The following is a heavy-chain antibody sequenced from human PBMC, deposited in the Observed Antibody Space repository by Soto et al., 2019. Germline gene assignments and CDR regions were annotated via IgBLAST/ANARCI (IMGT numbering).Heavy chain of an antibody. D-gene: IGHD2-8*02. J-gene: IGHJ6*02. V-gene: IGHV3-9*01. Sequence: EVQLVESGGGLVQPGRSLRLSCAASGFTFDDYAMRWVRQAPGRGLEWVSGLSWHSGSVDYADSVKGRFTISRDNAKNSLYLQMISLRAEDTALYYCVKDKSVYCTGARCERRDYFYYYGMDVWGQGTTVTVSS. CDR2: LSWHSGSV. CDR3: VKDKSVYCTGARCERRDYFYYYGMDV. CDR1: GFTFDDYA.